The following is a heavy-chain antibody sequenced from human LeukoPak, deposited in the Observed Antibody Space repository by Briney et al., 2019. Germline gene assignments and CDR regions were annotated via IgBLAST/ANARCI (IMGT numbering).Heavy chain of an antibody. CDR1: GFTFNNYA. V-gene: IGHV3-23*01. J-gene: IGHJ4*02. D-gene: IGHD6-13*01. Sequence: GGSLRLSCAASGFTFNNYAMSWVRQAPGKGLEWVSAISSSGDITFYADSVKGRFTISRDNSRYTLYLQMNSLRAEDTAVYYCAKDQRGAAAGPDYWGQGTLVTVSS. CDR2: ISSSGDIT. CDR3: AKDQRGAAAGPDY.